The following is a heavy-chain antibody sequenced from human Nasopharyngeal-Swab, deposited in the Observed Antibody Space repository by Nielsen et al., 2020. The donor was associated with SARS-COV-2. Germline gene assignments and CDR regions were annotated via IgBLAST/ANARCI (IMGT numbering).Heavy chain of an antibody. CDR3: ARDLGGGYCTTTNCPGS. CDR1: GFTFSTYW. Sequence: GGSLRLSCEASGFTFSTYWMHWVRQAPGEGLVWVARLNTDGSSTTYADSVKGRFSISRDSSTNTLYLQMNNVRAEDTAVYYCARDLGGGYCTTTNCPGSWGQGTLVTVSS. CDR2: LNTDGSST. V-gene: IGHV3-74*03. J-gene: IGHJ1*01. D-gene: IGHD2-2*01.